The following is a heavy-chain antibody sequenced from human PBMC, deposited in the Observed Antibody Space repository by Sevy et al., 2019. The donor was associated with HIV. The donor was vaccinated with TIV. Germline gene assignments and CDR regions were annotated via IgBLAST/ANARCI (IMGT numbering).Heavy chain of an antibody. Sequence: GGSLRLSCSGFGFTFQAFGMHWVRQAPGKGPEWLAVISSDGSNQNYADSVKGRFTISRDNSKNLLFLQMNSLIPNDTAVYYCAKDRSSSWYHYFDYWGQGTLVTVSS. CDR1: GFTFQAFG. CDR2: ISSDGSNQ. CDR3: AKDRSSSWYHYFDY. D-gene: IGHD6-13*01. J-gene: IGHJ4*02. V-gene: IGHV3-30*18.